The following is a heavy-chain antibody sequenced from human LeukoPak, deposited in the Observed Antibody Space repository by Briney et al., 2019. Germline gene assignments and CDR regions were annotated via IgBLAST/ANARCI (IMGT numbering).Heavy chain of an antibody. CDR2: IYYTGST. Sequence: LSETLSLTCTVSGGSISSYYWNWIRQPPGKGLEFIGYIYYTGSTNYNPSLMSRVTISVDTSKNQFSLKLSSVTAADTAMYYCARSLRYFVANDAFDIWGQGTMVTVSS. D-gene: IGHD3-9*01. V-gene: IGHV4-59*01. CDR3: ARSLRYFVANDAFDI. CDR1: GGSISSYY. J-gene: IGHJ3*02.